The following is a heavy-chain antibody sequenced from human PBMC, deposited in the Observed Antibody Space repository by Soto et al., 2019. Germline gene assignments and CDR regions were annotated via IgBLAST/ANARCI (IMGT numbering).Heavy chain of an antibody. CDR1: GYTFTTYA. J-gene: IGHJ4*02. CDR2: IDAGNGNT. V-gene: IGHV1-3*01. Sequence: QVQLVQTGAEVKKPGASVKVSCKASGYTFTTYAMHWVRQAPGQRLEWMGWIDAGNGNTKYSQKFQGRVTITSDTSASTAYMELSNLRSEDTAVYYCARDSWVTTFHFNYWGQGTLVTVSS. D-gene: IGHD4-17*01. CDR3: ARDSWVTTFHFNY.